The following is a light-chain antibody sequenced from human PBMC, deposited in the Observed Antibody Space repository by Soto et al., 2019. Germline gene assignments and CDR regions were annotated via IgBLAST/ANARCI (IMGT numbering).Light chain of an antibody. CDR2: GAS. Sequence: EIVLTQSPGTLSLSPGERATLSCRASQTVNSNLAWYQQKPGQAPRLLIHGASTRATGIPARFSGSGSGTDFTLTISSLEPEDFAVYYCQQRSNWPITFGQGTRLEIK. CDR3: QQRSNWPIT. J-gene: IGKJ5*01. CDR1: QTVNSN. V-gene: IGKV3-11*01.